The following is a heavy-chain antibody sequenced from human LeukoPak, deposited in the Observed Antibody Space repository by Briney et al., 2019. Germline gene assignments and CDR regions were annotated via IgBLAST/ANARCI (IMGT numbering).Heavy chain of an antibody. J-gene: IGHJ6*03. D-gene: IGHD3-10*01. V-gene: IGHV1-8*01. CDR3: ARAGFGGRNYYYYYMDV. CDR2: MNPNSGNT. Sequence: GASVKVSCKASGYTFTSYDINWVRQATGQGLEWMGWMNPNSGNTGYAQKFQGRVTMTRNTSISTAYMELSSLRSEDTAGYYWARAGFGGRNYYYYYMDVWGKGPRSASP. CDR1: GYTFTSYD.